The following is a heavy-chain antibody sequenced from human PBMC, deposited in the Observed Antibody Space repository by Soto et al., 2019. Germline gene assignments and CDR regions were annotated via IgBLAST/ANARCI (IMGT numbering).Heavy chain of an antibody. J-gene: IGHJ2*01. CDR2: IIPIFGTA. CDR1: GGTFRKYP. Sequence: QVQLLQSGAEVKKPGASVKVSCRATGGTFRKYPISWVRQAPGQGPEWMGGIIPIFGTANYAQKFQGRVTITADESRNTAYMELSSLRPEDTAVYYCARNSAIQGSGRYYPEYKGYFDLWGRGTLVIVSS. CDR3: ARNSAIQGSGRYYPEYKGYFDL. D-gene: IGHD3-10*01. V-gene: IGHV1-69*01.